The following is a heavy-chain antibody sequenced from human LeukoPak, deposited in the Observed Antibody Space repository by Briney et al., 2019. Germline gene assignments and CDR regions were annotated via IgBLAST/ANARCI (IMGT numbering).Heavy chain of an antibody. J-gene: IGHJ4*02. CDR1: GYTFTSYY. D-gene: IGHD3-9*01. Sequence: GASVKVSCKASGYTFTSYYMHWVRQAPGQGLEWMGIINPSGGSTSYAQKFQGRVTMTRDTSTSTVYMELSSLRSEDMAVYYCARGSSHVLRYFDWLLLFDYWGQGTLVTVSS. CDR2: INPSGGST. CDR3: ARGSSHVLRYFDWLLLFDY. V-gene: IGHV1-46*01.